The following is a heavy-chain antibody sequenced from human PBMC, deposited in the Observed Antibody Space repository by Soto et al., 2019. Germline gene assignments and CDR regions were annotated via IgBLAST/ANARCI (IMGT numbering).Heavy chain of an antibody. CDR2: ISAYNGNT. Sequence: APGKGSWKGSGYTFSRYGISWGRQAPGQGLEWMGWISAYNGNTNYAQKLQGRVTMTTDTSTSTAYMELRSLRSDDTAVYYCARVKSLKGDAFDIWGQGTMVTVSS. D-gene: IGHD3-16*02. CDR3: ARVKSLKGDAFDI. CDR1: GYTFSRYG. J-gene: IGHJ3*02. V-gene: IGHV1-18*01.